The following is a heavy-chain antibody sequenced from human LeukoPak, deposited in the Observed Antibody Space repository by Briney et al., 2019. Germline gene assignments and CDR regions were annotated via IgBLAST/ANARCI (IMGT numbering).Heavy chain of an antibody. Sequence: PSETLSLTCTVSGGSISSISYYWGWIRQPPGKGLEWIGSMYHNGSTYYNPSLKSRVTISVDTSKSQFSLKLSSVTAADTAVYYCARTRVFAEEWLLEGYGAFDIWGQGTMVTVSS. CDR3: ARTRVFAEEWLLEGYGAFDI. CDR1: GGSISSISYY. V-gene: IGHV4-39*01. CDR2: MYHNGST. D-gene: IGHD3-3*01. J-gene: IGHJ3*02.